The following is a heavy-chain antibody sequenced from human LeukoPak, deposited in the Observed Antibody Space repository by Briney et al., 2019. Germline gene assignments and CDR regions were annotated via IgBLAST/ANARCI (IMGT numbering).Heavy chain of an antibody. CDR3: ARQGYSAYEILDY. Sequence: PETLSLTCTVSGGSISSYYWSWIRQPPGKGLEWSGYIYYSGSTNYSPSLQSRVTISVDTSKNQFSLKLSSVTAADTAVYYCARQGYSAYEILDYWGQGTLVTVSS. CDR2: IYYSGST. CDR1: GGSISSYY. J-gene: IGHJ4*02. V-gene: IGHV4-59*08. D-gene: IGHD5-12*01.